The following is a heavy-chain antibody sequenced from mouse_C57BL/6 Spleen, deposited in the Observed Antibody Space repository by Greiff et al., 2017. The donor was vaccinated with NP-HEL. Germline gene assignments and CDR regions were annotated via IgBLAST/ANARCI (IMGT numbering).Heavy chain of an antibody. V-gene: IGHV1-26*01. CDR2: INPNNGGT. J-gene: IGHJ2*01. D-gene: IGHD1-1*01. CDR3: ARKEDAVRDYFDY. Sequence: EVQLQQSGPELVKPGASVKISCKASGYTFTDYYMNWVKQSHGKSLEWIGDINPNNGGTSYNQKFKGKATLTVDKYSSTAYMEIRSLTSEDAAVYYCARKEDAVRDYFDYWGQGTTLTVSS. CDR1: GYTFTDYY.